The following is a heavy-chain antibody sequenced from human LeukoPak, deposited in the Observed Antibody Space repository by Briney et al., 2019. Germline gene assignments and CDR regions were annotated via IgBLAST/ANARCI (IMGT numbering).Heavy chain of an antibody. J-gene: IGHJ4*02. Sequence: SVKVSCKASGGTFSSYAISWVRPAPGQGLEWMGGIIPIFGTANYAQKFQGRVTMTRDTSTSTVYMELSSLRSEDTAVYYCAVDRYYYDSSGYYYYFDYWGQGTLVTVSS. CDR3: AVDRYYYDSSGYYYYFDY. V-gene: IGHV1-69*05. CDR1: GGTFSSYA. D-gene: IGHD3-22*01. CDR2: IIPIFGTA.